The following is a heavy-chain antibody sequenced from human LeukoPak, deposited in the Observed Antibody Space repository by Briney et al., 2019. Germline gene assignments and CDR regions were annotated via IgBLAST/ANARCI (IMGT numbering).Heavy chain of an antibody. CDR2: ISYDGSNK. Sequence: GGSLRLSCAASGFTFSSYAMHWVRQAPGKGLEWVAVISYDGSNKYYADSVKGRFTISRDNSKNTLYLQMNSLRAEDTAVYYCARDGSGSYWSAVDYWGQGTLVTVSS. CDR3: ARDGSGSYWSAVDY. CDR1: GFTFSSYA. J-gene: IGHJ4*02. V-gene: IGHV3-30-3*01. D-gene: IGHD1-26*01.